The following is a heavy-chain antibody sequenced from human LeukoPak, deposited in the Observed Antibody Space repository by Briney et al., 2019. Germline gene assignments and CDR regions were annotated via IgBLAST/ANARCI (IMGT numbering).Heavy chain of an antibody. CDR3: ARDPSGIAVAVMDY. Sequence: ASVKVSCKASGYTFSGYYMHWVRQAPGQGLEWMGWINPNSGGTNYAQKFQGRVTMTRDTSISTAYMELSRLRSDDTAVYYCARDPSGIAVAVMDYWGQGTVVTVSS. CDR1: GYTFSGYY. D-gene: IGHD6-19*01. J-gene: IGHJ4*02. CDR2: INPNSGGT. V-gene: IGHV1-2*02.